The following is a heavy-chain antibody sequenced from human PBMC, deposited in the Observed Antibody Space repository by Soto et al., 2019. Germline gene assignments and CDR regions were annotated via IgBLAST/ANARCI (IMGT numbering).Heavy chain of an antibody. D-gene: IGHD3-22*01. CDR1: GFSFSSYA. CDR3: AKDHPVIEVVKVFEY. J-gene: IGHJ4*02. Sequence: PGGSLRLSSTASGFSFSSYAMSWFRQAPGKGQDWVSAMSGSGTKTHYADSVQGRFTISRDNSKNTLYLQMNSLRAEDTAVYYCAKDHPVIEVVKVFEYWGRGALVTVSS. CDR2: MSGSGTKT. V-gene: IGHV3-23*01.